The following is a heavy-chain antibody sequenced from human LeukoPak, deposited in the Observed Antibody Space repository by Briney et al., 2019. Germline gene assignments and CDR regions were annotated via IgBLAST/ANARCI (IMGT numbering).Heavy chain of an antibody. CDR2: INSDGSST. J-gene: IGHJ6*03. CDR3: ARAGMETDPLDYYYYMDV. CDR1: GFTFSNYW. Sequence: GGSLRLSCAASGFTFSNYWMHWVRQAPGKGLVWVSRINSDGSSTSYADSVKGRFTISRDNAKNTLYLQMNSLRAEDTAVYYCARAGMETDPLDYYYYMDVWGKGTTVTVSS. V-gene: IGHV3-74*01. D-gene: IGHD5-18*01.